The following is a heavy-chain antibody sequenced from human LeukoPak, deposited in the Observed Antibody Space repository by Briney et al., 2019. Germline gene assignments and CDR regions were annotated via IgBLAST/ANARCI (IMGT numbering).Heavy chain of an antibody. CDR3: VIETNWGFGY. J-gene: IGHJ4*02. Sequence: GGSLRLSCAASGFTFSSYWMSWVRQAAGKGLEWVAIIKSDGSDKHYVDSVKGRFTISRDNAKNALYLQMNSLRAEDTAVYYCVIETNWGFGYWGPGTLVTVSS. D-gene: IGHD7-27*01. V-gene: IGHV3-7*05. CDR2: IKSDGSDK. CDR1: GFTFSSYW.